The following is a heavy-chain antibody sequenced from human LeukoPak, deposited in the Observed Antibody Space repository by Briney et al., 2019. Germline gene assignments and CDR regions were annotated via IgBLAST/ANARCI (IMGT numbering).Heavy chain of an antibody. J-gene: IGHJ4*02. CDR1: GYSISSGYY. CDR2: IYHSGST. D-gene: IGHD4-23*01. V-gene: IGHV4-38-2*02. CDR3: ARVLTTVVTPYLDY. Sequence: SETLSLTCTVSGYSISSGYYWDWIRQPPGKGLEWIGSIYHSGSTYYNPSLKSRVTISVDTSKNQFSLKLSSVTAADTAVYYCARVLTTVVTPYLDYWGQGTLVTVSS.